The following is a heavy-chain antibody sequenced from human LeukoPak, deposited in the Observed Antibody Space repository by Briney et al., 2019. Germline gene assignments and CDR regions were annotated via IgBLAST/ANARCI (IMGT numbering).Heavy chain of an antibody. Sequence: GGSLRLSCAASGFTFSSYGMSWVRQAPGKGLEWVSSISSSSTYIYYADSVKGRFTISRDNAKNSLYLQMNSLRAEDTAVYYCARGISSEYWGQGTLVTVSS. V-gene: IGHV3-21*01. D-gene: IGHD1-14*01. CDR1: GFTFSSYG. CDR2: ISSSSTYI. CDR3: ARGISSEY. J-gene: IGHJ4*02.